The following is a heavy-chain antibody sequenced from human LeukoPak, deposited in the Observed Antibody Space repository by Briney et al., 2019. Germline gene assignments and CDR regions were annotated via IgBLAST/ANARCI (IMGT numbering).Heavy chain of an antibody. CDR2: IRYDGSNK. CDR3: AKVRRGYSGYDSSDY. CDR1: GFTFSSYG. V-gene: IGHV3-30*02. D-gene: IGHD5-12*01. J-gene: IGHJ4*02. Sequence: GGSLRLSCAASGFTFSSYGMHWVRQAPGKGLEWVAFIRYDGSNKYYADSVKGRFTISRDNSKNTLYLQMNSLRAEDTAVYYCAKVRRGYSGYDSSDYGGQGTLVTVSA.